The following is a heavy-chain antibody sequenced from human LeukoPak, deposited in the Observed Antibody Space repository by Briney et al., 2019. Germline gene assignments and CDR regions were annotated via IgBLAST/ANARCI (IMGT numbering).Heavy chain of an antibody. CDR2: IYTSGSP. Sequence: SETLSLTCTLSGGSISNFWSWIRPPAGKGLEWIGRIYTSGSPNYNPSLNSRVTTSVDTSKNQFSLILDSVTAADTAVYYCARRYSSSSPFDYWGQGTLVTVSS. D-gene: IGHD6-6*01. CDR1: GGSISNF. J-gene: IGHJ4*02. V-gene: IGHV4-4*07. CDR3: ARRYSSSSPFDY.